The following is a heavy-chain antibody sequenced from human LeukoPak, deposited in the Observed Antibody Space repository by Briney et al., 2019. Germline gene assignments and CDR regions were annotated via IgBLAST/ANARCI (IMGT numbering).Heavy chain of an antibody. CDR3: ARHTRDFVDY. V-gene: IGHV5-51*01. Sequence: GESLKVSCKGSGYSFTSYWIGWVRQMSGKGLEWMGIIYPGDSDTRYSPSFQGQVTISADKSISTAYLQWSSLKASDTAIYYCARHTRDFVDYWGQGTLVTVSS. CDR2: IYPGDSDT. J-gene: IGHJ4*02. D-gene: IGHD3-3*01. CDR1: GYSFTSYW.